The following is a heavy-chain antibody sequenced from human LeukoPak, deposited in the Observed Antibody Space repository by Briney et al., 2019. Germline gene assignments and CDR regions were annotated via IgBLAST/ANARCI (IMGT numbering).Heavy chain of an antibody. Sequence: SETLSLTCTVSGGSISSSSYYWGWIRQPPGKGLEWIGSIYYSGSTYYNPSLKSQVTISVDTSKNQFSLKLSSVTAADTAVYYCARHEYPSYYDFWSGYSPPGHFDYWGQGTLVTVSS. D-gene: IGHD3-3*01. V-gene: IGHV4-39*01. CDR1: GGSISSSSYY. CDR2: IYYSGST. CDR3: ARHEYPSYYDFWSGYSPPGHFDY. J-gene: IGHJ4*02.